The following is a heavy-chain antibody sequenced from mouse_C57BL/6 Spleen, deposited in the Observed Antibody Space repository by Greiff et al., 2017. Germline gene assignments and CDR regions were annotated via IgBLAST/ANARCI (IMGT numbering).Heavy chain of an antibody. CDR1: GYSITSGYY. CDR2: ISYDGSN. V-gene: IGHV3-6*01. Sequence: EVKLMESGPGLVKPSQSLSLTCSVTGYSITSGYYWNWLRQFPGNKLEWMGYISYDGSNNKNPSPTNRISITRDTSKNQFFLKLNSVTTEDTATYYCARKGSSGYPAWFAYGGQGTLVTGSA. D-gene: IGHD3-2*02. CDR3: ARKGSSGYPAWFAY. J-gene: IGHJ3*01.